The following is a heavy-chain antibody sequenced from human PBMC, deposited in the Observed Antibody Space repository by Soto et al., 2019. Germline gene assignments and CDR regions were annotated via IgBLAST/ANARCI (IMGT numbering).Heavy chain of an antibody. V-gene: IGHV3-11*01. CDR3: AGHLQAWRNSRYAFGDY. CDR1: GFTGSNYS. D-gene: IGHD5-12*01. Sequence: RRLSCAASGFTGSNYSMGWIRQAAGKGREWGSCVSDSGTTIYYTVSVRGRFSVSRDNAKNPLYLQLDSLRADATAAYYCAGHLQAWRNSRYAFGDYLGRGTLVTVSS. J-gene: IGHJ4*02. CDR2: VSDSGTTI.